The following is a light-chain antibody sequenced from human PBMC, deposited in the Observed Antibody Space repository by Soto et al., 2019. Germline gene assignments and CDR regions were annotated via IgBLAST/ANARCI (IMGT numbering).Light chain of an antibody. V-gene: IGKV1-39*01. CDR1: QNITKF. Sequence: DIQMTQSPSSLSASVGDRVSVTCRTSQNITKFLNWYQEKPGKAPKVLIYVTSNLENGVPSRFSGSGSGTHFTLSINSLQPEDFATYYCQQTFSAPGTFGPGTRVEVK. CDR2: VTS. J-gene: IGKJ1*01. CDR3: QQTFSAPGT.